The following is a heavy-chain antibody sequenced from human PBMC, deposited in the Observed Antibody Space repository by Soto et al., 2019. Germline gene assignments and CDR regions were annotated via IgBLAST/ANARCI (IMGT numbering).Heavy chain of an antibody. CDR1: GGSISSYY. CDR2: IYYSGST. D-gene: IGHD1-7*01. Sequence: SETLSLTCTVSGGSISSYYWSWIRQPPGKGLEWIGYIYYSGSTNYNPSLKSRVTISVDTSKNQFSLKLSSVTAADTAVYYCARLGRDWNYDWFDPWGQGTLVTVSS. CDR3: ARLGRDWNYDWFDP. V-gene: IGHV4-59*08. J-gene: IGHJ5*02.